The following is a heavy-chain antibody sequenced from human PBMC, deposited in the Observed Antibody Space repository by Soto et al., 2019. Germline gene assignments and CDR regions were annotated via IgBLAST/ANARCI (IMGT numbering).Heavy chain of an antibody. D-gene: IGHD3-3*02. Sequence: QVQLVQSGAEVKKPGASVKVSCKASGFTFSAYYIYWVRQAPGQGLEWIGWINPNSGGTNNAQKFTGRVTTPSGTSTSTVYKDLSPLIPDDTAVYSCARSPVDEYSISWRSAYDGMDVWGQGTTVTVSS. CDR2: INPNSGGT. CDR1: GFTFSAYY. CDR3: ARSPVDEYSISWRSAYDGMDV. V-gene: IGHV1-2*02. J-gene: IGHJ6*02.